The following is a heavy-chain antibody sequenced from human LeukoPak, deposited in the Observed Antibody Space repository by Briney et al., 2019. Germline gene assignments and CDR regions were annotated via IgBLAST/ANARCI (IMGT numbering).Heavy chain of an antibody. D-gene: IGHD3-3*01. CDR1: GFTFSSSW. V-gene: IGHV3-7*01. CDR2: INGDGGEI. J-gene: IGHJ5*02. CDR3: ARVEESASFDP. Sequence: PGGSLRLSCAASGFTFSSSWMTWVRQAPGKGLEWVASINGDGGEIHYVDPVKGRFTISRDNAKNSLYLQMNSLRAEDTAVYYCARVEESASFDPWGQGTLVTVSS.